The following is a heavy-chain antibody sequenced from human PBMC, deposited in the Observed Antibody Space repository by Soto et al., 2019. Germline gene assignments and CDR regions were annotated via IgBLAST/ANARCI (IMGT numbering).Heavy chain of an antibody. CDR3: ARYNDCTNGVCYYFDN. V-gene: IGHV3-74*01. CDR1: GFTFSSYW. CDR2: INSDGSST. Sequence: EVQLVESGGGLVQPGGSLRLSCAASGFTFSSYWMHWVRQAPGKGLVWVSRINSDGSSTSYADSVKGRFTISRDNAKNTLYMKMNSLKAEDTAVYYCARYNDCTNGVCYYFDNWGQGTLVTVS. J-gene: IGHJ4*02. D-gene: IGHD2-8*01.